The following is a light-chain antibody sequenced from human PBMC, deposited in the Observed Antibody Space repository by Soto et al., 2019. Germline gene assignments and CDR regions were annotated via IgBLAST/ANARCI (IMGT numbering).Light chain of an antibody. J-gene: IGKJ3*01. CDR1: QSISRF. CDR2: GAS. V-gene: IGKV1-39*01. Sequence: DIQMTQSPSSLSASVGDRVTITCRASQSISRFLNWYQQKPGKDPRLLIYGASSLQSGVPSRFSGSGSGTDFTLTISSLQTEDFATYYCQQSYRTPFTFGPGTRVEIK. CDR3: QQSYRTPFT.